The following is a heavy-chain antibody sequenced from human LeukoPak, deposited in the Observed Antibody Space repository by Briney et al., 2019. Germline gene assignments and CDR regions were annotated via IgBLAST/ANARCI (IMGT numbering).Heavy chain of an antibody. J-gene: IGHJ4*02. CDR2: TSYDGSNK. D-gene: IGHD6-13*01. V-gene: IGHV3-30-3*01. Sequence: GGSLRLSCAASGFTFSSYGMHWVRQAPGKGLEWVAVTSYDGSNKDYADSVKGRFTISRDNSKNTLYLQMNSLRAEDTAVYYCARARPGIAAAGTGYYFDYWGQGTLVTVSS. CDR3: ARARPGIAAAGTGYYFDY. CDR1: GFTFSSYG.